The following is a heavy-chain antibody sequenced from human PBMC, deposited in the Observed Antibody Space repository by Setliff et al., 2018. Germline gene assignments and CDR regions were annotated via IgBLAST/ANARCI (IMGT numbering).Heavy chain of an antibody. CDR2: IYIGGSA. D-gene: IGHD6-19*01. Sequence: PSETLSLTCTVSGGSISSYYWSWIRQPAGKGLEWIGHIYIGGSANYNPSLKSRVTMSIDTSKNQFSLKLNSVTAADMAVYYCPREQWLDPPGYYYMDVWAKGTTVTVSS. V-gene: IGHV4-4*07. J-gene: IGHJ6*03. CDR3: PREQWLDPPGYYYMDV. CDR1: GGSISSYY.